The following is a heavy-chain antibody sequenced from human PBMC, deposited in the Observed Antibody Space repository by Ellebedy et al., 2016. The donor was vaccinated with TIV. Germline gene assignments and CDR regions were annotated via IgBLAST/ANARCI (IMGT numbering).Heavy chain of an antibody. Sequence: GGSLRLSCKGSGYTFTRYWIAWVRQMPGKGLEWMGIVYPGDSDTRYSPSFQGQVTISADKSISTAYLQWSSLKASDTAMYYCARRPIEEFDYWGQGTLVTVSS. V-gene: IGHV5-51*01. CDR2: VYPGDSDT. CDR3: ARRPIEEFDY. CDR1: GYTFTRYW. D-gene: IGHD3-22*01. J-gene: IGHJ4*02.